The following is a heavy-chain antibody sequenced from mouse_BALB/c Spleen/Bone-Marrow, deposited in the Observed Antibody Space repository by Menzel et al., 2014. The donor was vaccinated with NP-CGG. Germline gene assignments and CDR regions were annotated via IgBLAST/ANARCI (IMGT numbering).Heavy chain of an antibody. Sequence: EVQLQQSGAEPVKPGASVKLSCTASGFNIKDTYMHWVKQRPEQGLEWIGRIDPANGNTKYDPKFQGKATVTADTSSNTAYLQLSSLTSEDTAVYYCARYGNGLMDYWGQGTSVTVSS. D-gene: IGHD2-1*01. CDR1: GFNIKDTY. V-gene: IGHV14-3*02. CDR2: IDPANGNT. J-gene: IGHJ4*01. CDR3: ARYGNGLMDY.